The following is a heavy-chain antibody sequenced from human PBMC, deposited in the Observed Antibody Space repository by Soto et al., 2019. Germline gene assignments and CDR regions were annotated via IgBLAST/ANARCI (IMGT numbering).Heavy chain of an antibody. J-gene: IGHJ4*02. CDR3: ARDRIIGNSETAVAVYSDY. CDR2: IYSGGST. V-gene: IGHV3-53*04. Sequence: WGSLRLSCASSGFTVSSNYMSWVRQAPGKGLEWVSVIYSGGSTYYADSVKGRFTISRHNSKNTLYLQMNSLRAEDTAVYYCARDRIIGNSETAVAVYSDYWGQGTLVTVSS. D-gene: IGHD6-19*01. CDR1: GFTVSSNY.